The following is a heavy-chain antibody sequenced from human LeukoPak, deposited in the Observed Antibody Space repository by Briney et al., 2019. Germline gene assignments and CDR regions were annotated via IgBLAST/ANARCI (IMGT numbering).Heavy chain of an antibody. CDR3: ARVFSVAGTFDY. D-gene: IGHD6-19*01. CDR1: GGSFSIYY. V-gene: IGHV4-4*07. J-gene: IGHJ4*02. Sequence: SETLSLTCTVSGGSFSIYYWSWIRQPARKGLEWIGRIYTSGNTYYNPSLKSRVTMPVDTSKNQFSLNLSSVTAADTAVYYCARVFSVAGTFDYWGQGTLVTVSS. CDR2: IYTSGNT.